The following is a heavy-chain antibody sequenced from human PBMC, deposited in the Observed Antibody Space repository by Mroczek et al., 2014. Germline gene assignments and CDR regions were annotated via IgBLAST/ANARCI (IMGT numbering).Heavy chain of an antibody. CDR2: INPNSGGT. Sequence: VQLVQSGAEVKKPGASVKVSCKASGYTFTGYYMHWVRQAPGQGLEWMGWINPNSGGTNYAQKFQGRVTMTRDTSISTAYMELSRLRSDDTAVYYCASYPSGSEPNSGSSWYDNYWGQGTLVTVSS. V-gene: IGHV1-2*02. CDR3: ASYPSGSEPNSGSSWYDNY. CDR1: GYTFTGYY. J-gene: IGHJ4*02. D-gene: IGHD6-13*01.